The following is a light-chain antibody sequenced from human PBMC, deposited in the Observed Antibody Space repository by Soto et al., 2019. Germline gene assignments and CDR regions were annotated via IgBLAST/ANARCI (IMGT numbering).Light chain of an antibody. V-gene: IGKV3-15*01. Sequence: EIVMTQSPATLSVSPGERAILSCRASQSVSSNLAWYQQKAGQAPRLLIYGASSRATGIPVRFSGSGSGTEFTLTISSLQSEDFAVYYCQQYNNWPLTFGQGTKVDIK. J-gene: IGKJ1*01. CDR2: GAS. CDR1: QSVSSN. CDR3: QQYNNWPLT.